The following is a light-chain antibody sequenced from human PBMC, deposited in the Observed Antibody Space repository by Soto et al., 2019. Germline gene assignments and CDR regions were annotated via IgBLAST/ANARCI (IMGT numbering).Light chain of an antibody. CDR1: SSDVGGYNY. J-gene: IGLJ1*01. Sequence: QSALTQPAYVYGSPGESITIACTGTSSDVGGYNYVSWYQQYPGKAPRLVISDVSNRPSGVSNRFSGSKSGNSASLTISGLQAEDEADYYCSSYTSSSTYVFGTGTKVTVL. V-gene: IGLV2-14*01. CDR3: SSYTSSSTYV. CDR2: DVS.